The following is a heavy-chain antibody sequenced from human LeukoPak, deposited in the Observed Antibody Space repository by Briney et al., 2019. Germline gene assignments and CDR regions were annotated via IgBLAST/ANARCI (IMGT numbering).Heavy chain of an antibody. CDR3: ARDRYDNSGYHDY. CDR2: ISSSGSTI. V-gene: IGHV3-48*03. CDR1: GFSFSSYE. Sequence: GGTLRLSCAASGFSFSSYEMNWVRQAPGKGLEWVSYISSSGSTIYYADSVKGRFTISRDNAKNSLYLQMNSLRAEDTAVYYCARDRYDNSGYHDYWGQGTLVTVSA. J-gene: IGHJ4*02. D-gene: IGHD3-22*01.